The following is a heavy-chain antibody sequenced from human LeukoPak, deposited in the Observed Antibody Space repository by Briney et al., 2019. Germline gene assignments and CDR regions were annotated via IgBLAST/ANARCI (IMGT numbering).Heavy chain of an antibody. D-gene: IGHD3-9*01. CDR1: GYTFTNYN. Sequence: ASVKVSCKASGYTFTNYNINWVRQAAGQGLEWMGEMNPDNGDTVYAQIFRGRVTLTRNTSLMTAYMEVHNLRSEDTAVYYCARGRLGGFDIWGQGTLVTVSS. V-gene: IGHV1-8*01. CDR2: MNPDNGDT. J-gene: IGHJ4*02. CDR3: ARGRLGGFDI.